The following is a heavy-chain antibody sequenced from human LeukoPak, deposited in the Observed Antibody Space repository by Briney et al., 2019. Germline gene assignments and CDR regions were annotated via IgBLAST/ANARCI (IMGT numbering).Heavy chain of an antibody. J-gene: IGHJ4*01. CDR2: ISYDGSNK. D-gene: IGHD5-24*01. Sequence: GGSLRLSCAASGFTFSSYATHWVRQAPGKGLEWVAVISYDGSNKYYADSVKGRFTISRDNSKNTLYLQMNSLRAEDTAVYFCARDWDYKMATIPGYWGHGTLVSVSS. CDR3: ARDWDYKMATIPGY. V-gene: IGHV3-30-3*01. CDR1: GFTFSSYA.